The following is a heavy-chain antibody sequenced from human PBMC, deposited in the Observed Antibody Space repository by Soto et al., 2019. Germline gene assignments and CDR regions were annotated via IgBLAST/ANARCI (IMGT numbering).Heavy chain of an antibody. J-gene: IGHJ4*02. CDR2: IIPIFGTA. CDR1: GGTFSSYA. CDR3: ARGRGYYGDYDY. Sequence: SVKASCKASGGTFSSYAISWVRQAPGQGLEWMGGIIPIFGTANYAQKFQGRVTITADKSTSTAYMELSSLRSEDTAVYYCARGRGYYGDYDYWGQGTLVTVSS. V-gene: IGHV1-69*06. D-gene: IGHD4-17*01.